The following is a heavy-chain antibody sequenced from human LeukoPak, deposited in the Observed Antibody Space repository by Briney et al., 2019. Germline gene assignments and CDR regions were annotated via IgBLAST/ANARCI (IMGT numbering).Heavy chain of an antibody. CDR3: ARVASSAWYLDY. V-gene: IGHV3-23*01. CDR1: GLTFSSYA. Sequence: PGGSLRLSCAASGLTFSSYAMSWVRQAPGKGLEWVSAISSNGGGTYYADSVKGRFTISRDNSKNTLYLQMNSLRAEDTAIYYCARVASSAWYLDYWGQGTLVTVSS. D-gene: IGHD6-19*01. CDR2: ISSNGGGT. J-gene: IGHJ4*02.